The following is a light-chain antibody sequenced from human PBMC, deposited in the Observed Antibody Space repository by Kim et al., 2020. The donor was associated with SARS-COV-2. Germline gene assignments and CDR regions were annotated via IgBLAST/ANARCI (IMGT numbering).Light chain of an antibody. J-gene: IGKJ4*01. CDR1: QSVATY. Sequence: EVVLTQSPATLSLCPGDRATLSCRASQSVATYLAWYQQKPGQAPRLLIYDSSIRATGIPARFSGSGSGTDFTLTISSLEPEDFAVYFCQQRSYWPPLTFGGGTKVDIK. CDR3: QQRSYWPPLT. V-gene: IGKV3-11*01. CDR2: DSS.